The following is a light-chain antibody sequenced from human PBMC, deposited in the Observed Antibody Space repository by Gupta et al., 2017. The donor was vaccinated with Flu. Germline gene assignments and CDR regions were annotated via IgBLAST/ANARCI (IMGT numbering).Light chain of an antibody. CDR2: EVS. V-gene: IGKV2D-29*01. CDR3: LQSIQFPLT. J-gene: IGKJ4*01. CDR1: QSLLHSDGKTY. Sequence: VTPGQPASISCKSSQSLLHSDGKTYLFWYLQKEGQPPQLLIYEVSKRFSGVPDRISGSGSGTDFTLKISRVEAEDVGIYYCLQSIQFPLTFGGGTKVEIK.